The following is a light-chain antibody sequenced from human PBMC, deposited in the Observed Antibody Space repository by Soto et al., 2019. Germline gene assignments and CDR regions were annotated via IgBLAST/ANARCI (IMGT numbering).Light chain of an antibody. CDR1: QSVSGY. CDR3: QQYGSSPWT. Sequence: EIVLTQSQATLSLSPWERATLSCRASQSVSGYLAWYQQKPGQAPRLLIYDASSRATGIADRFSGSGSGTDFTLIISRLEPEDFAVYYCQQYGSSPWTFGQGTKVDIK. V-gene: IGKV3-20*01. J-gene: IGKJ1*01. CDR2: DAS.